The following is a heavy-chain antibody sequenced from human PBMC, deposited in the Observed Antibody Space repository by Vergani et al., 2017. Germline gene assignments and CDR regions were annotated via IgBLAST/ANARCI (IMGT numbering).Heavy chain of an antibody. CDR3: GKGYVGASPVYDY. CDR1: GFTFSTYD. Sequence: EVQLLESGGGLVQPGGSLRLSCAASGFTFSTYDMNWIRQTPGKGLEWVSAVSSDGGIFYYADSVKVRITSSRDNSKNTVYMQMNSLRAEDTAVYYCGKGYVGASPVYDYWGQGTLVTVSS. V-gene: IGHV3-23*01. CDR2: VSSDGGIF. D-gene: IGHD3-16*01. J-gene: IGHJ4*02.